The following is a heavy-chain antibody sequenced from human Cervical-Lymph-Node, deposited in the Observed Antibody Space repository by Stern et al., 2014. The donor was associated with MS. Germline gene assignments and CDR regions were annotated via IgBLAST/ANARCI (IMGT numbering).Heavy chain of an antibody. CDR1: GFTFRSYG. V-gene: IGHV3-30*18. CDR3: AKDYSGTINF. CDR2: TSYDGSSE. D-gene: IGHD5-12*01. J-gene: IGHJ4*02. Sequence: VQLVESGGGVVRPGRSLRLSCGASGFTFRSYGMHWVRQAPGKGLEWVATTSYDGSSEYSADSLKGRFTISRGNSINTLYLQINSLRPEDTAVYYCAKDYSGTINFWGQGTLVTVSS.